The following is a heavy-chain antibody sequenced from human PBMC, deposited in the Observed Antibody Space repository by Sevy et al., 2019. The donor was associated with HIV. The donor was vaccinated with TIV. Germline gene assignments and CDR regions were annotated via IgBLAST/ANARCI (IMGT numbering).Heavy chain of an antibody. CDR2: MSWNSGTI. CDR1: GFTFDDYA. V-gene: IGHV3-9*01. D-gene: IGHD2-2*01. Sequence: GGSLRLSCAASGFTFDDYAMHWVRQAPGKGLEWVSGMSWNSGTIGYADSVKGRFTISRDNAKNSLYLQMNSLRAEDTALYYCARQRGVVLVPAAPFDYWGQGTLVTVSS. CDR3: ARQRGVVLVPAAPFDY. J-gene: IGHJ4*02.